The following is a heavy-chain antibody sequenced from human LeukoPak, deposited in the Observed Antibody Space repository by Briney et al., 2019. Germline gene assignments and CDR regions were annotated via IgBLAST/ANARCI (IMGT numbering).Heavy chain of an antibody. D-gene: IGHD4-23*01. CDR2: ISGSGGST. CDR1: GFTFSSYA. CDR3: AKDYGGNARYFDY. Sequence: GGSLRLSCAASGFTFSSYAMSWVRQPPGKGLEWVSAISGSGGSTYSADSVKGRFTISRDNSKNTLYLQMNSLRAEDTAIYYCAKDYGGNARYFDYWGQGTLVTVSS. J-gene: IGHJ4*02. V-gene: IGHV3-23*01.